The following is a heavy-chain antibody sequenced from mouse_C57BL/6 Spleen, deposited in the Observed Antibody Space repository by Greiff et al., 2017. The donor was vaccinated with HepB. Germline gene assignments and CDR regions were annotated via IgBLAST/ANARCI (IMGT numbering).Heavy chain of an antibody. J-gene: IGHJ2*01. V-gene: IGHV1-52*01. CDR2: IDPSDSET. Sequence: QVHVKQPGAELVRPGSSVKLSCKASGYTFTSYWMHWVKQRPIQGLEWIGNIDPSDSETHYNQKFKDKATLTVDKSSSTAYMQLSSLTSEDSAVYYCALVITTVALDYWGQGTTLTVSS. CDR3: ALVITTVALDY. D-gene: IGHD1-1*01. CDR1: GYTFTSYW.